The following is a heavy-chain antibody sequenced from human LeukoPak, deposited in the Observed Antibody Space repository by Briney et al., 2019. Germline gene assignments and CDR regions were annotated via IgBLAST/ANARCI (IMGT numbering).Heavy chain of an antibody. D-gene: IGHD6-13*01. V-gene: IGHV3-7*04. CDR2: ISPDGSEK. Sequence: GGSLRLSCAASGSTFSNAWMSWVRQAPGKGLEWVAKISPDGSEKYYVDSVKGRFTISRDNAKNSLDLQMSSLRADDTAVYYCARGGSSRFDQWGQGTLVTVSS. CDR3: ARGGSSRFDQ. J-gene: IGHJ4*02. CDR1: GSTFSNAW.